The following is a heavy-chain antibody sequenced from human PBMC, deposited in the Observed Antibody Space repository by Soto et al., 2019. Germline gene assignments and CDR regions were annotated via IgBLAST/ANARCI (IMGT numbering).Heavy chain of an antibody. J-gene: IGHJ4*02. D-gene: IGHD3-10*01. CDR3: ARDARYYGSGSYSFDY. V-gene: IGHV3-21*01. Sequence: EVQLVESGGGLVKPGGSLRLSCAASGFTFSSYSMNWVRQAPGKGLEWVSSISSSSSYIYYADSVKGRFTISRDNAKNSLYLQMNSLRAEDTAVYYCARDARYYGSGSYSFDYCGQGTLVTVSS. CDR2: ISSSSSYI. CDR1: GFTFSSYS.